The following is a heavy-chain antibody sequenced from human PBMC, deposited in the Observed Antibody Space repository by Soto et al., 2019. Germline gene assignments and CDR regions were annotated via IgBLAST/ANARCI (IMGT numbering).Heavy chain of an antibody. V-gene: IGHV2-5*02. CDR3: AHRVLRAVFGLVTTTAIYFDF. D-gene: IGHD3-3*01. CDR1: GFSRTTSGVG. J-gene: IGHJ4*02. Sequence: QITLNESGPPVVKPTETLTLTCTFSGFSRTTSGVGVGWVRQSPGKAPEWLAFIYWDDDKRYSTSLKSRLTITKDTSKNQVVLTMANVDPADTATYYCAHRVLRAVFGLVTTTAIYFDFWGQGTPVVVSS. CDR2: IYWDDDK.